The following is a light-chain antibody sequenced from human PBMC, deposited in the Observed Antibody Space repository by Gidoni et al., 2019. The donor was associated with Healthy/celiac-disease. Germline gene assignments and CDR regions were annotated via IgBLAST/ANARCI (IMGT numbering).Light chain of an antibody. J-gene: IGLJ2*01. CDR3: QSYDSSLSGSL. CDR2: GNS. Sequence: QSVLTQPPSVSGAPGQRVTISCTGISSNIWAGYDVHWYQQLPGTAPKILIYGNSNRPSGVPDRFSGAKSGTSASLAITGLQAEDEADYYCQSYDSSLSGSLFGGGTKLTVL. CDR1: SSNIWAGYD. V-gene: IGLV1-40*01.